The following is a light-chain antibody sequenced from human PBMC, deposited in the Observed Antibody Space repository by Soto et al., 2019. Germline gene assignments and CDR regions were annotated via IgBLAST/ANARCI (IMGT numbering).Light chain of an antibody. Sequence: QSVLTQPPLASGTRGQRVTISCSGSRSNIGSNTVNWYQQLPGTAPKLLIYNNNQRPSGVPDRFSGSKSGTSASLAISGLQSEDEADYYCAAWDDSLNGLVFGTGTKLTVL. V-gene: IGLV1-44*01. J-gene: IGLJ1*01. CDR2: NNN. CDR1: RSNIGSNT. CDR3: AAWDDSLNGLV.